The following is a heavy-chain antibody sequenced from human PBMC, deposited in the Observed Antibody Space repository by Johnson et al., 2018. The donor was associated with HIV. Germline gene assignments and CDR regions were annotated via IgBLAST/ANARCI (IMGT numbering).Heavy chain of an antibody. CDR1: GFTFDDYG. D-gene: IGHD2-15*01. CDR2: INWSGGST. Sequence: VQLVESGGGLVQPGRSLRLSCAASGFTFDDYGMSWVRQAPGKGLEWVSGINWSGGSTGYADSMKGRFTISRDNSKNTLYLQMNSLRVEDTAVYYCARERGISGGFDFWGQGTRVSVSS. V-gene: IGHV3-20*04. CDR3: ARERGISGGFDF. J-gene: IGHJ3*01.